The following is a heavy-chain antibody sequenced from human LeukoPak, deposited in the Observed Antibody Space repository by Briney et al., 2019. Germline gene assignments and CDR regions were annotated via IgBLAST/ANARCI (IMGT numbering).Heavy chain of an antibody. Sequence: SETLSLTSAVSTDSITSNWWSWVRQPPGKGLEWIGEVHKSGSTNYYPSLQSRVTISIEKSKNQIALELTSVTAADTAVYYCAKEIVGAPTPGAYWGQGILVTVSS. CDR3: AKEIVGAPTPGAY. CDR1: TDSITSNW. V-gene: IGHV4-4*02. J-gene: IGHJ4*02. D-gene: IGHD1-26*01. CDR2: VHKSGST.